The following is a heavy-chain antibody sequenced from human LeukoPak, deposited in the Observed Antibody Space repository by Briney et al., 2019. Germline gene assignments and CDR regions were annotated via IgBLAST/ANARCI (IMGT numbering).Heavy chain of an antibody. V-gene: IGHV1-2*06. J-gene: IGHJ4*02. CDR3: AGSNGWPGDYFNY. Sequence: ASVKVSCKASGYPFTDYSLHWVRQAPGQGLEWMGRINPTSGVTNYAQKFQGRVPMTRDTSISTAYMELSRLTSDDTAVYYCAGSNGWPGDYFNYWGQGTLLTVSS. CDR2: INPTSGVT. CDR1: GYPFTDYS. D-gene: IGHD6-19*01.